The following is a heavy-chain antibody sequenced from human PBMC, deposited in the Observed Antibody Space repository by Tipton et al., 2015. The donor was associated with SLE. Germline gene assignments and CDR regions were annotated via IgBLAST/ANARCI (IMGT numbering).Heavy chain of an antibody. CDR2: LYTTGST. CDR1: GGSITTGSYY. V-gene: IGHV4-61*02. Sequence: TLSLTCTVSGGSITTGSYYWSWIRQPAGKGLEWIGRLYTTGSTCYNPSLQSRVTMAVDTSRDQFSLTLNSVTAADTGIYYCARGREWNWSPYYMDVWGKGTTVTVSS. D-gene: IGHD1-1*01. CDR3: ARGREWNWSPYYMDV. J-gene: IGHJ6*03.